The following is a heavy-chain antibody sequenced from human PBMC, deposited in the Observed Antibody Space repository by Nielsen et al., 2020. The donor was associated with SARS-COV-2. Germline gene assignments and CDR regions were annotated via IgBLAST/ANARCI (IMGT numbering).Heavy chain of an antibody. CDR1: GFTFSSTW. CDR3: ATRGNDY. D-gene: IGHD3-16*01. Sequence: GGSLRLSCTASGFTFSSTWMTWVRQAPGKGLEWVGRIKSKTDGGTTDYAGPVKDRFSISRDDSRNTLYLQMNSLKTEDTAVYYCATRGNDYWGQGTLVTVSS. CDR2: IKSKTDGGTT. V-gene: IGHV3-15*05. J-gene: IGHJ4*02.